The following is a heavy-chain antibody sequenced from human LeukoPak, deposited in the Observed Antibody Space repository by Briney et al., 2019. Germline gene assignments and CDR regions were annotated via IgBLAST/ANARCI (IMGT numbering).Heavy chain of an antibody. J-gene: IGHJ5*02. CDR1: GGSISSYS. CDR2: IYFSGST. Sequence: SETLSLTCTVSGGSISSYSWSWIRQPPGKGLEWIGYIYFSGSTNYNPSLKSRVTISVDTSKNQFSLKLSSVTAADTAVYYCARHSGWFDPWGQGTLVTVSS. D-gene: IGHD6-25*01. CDR3: ARHSGWFDP. V-gene: IGHV4-59*08.